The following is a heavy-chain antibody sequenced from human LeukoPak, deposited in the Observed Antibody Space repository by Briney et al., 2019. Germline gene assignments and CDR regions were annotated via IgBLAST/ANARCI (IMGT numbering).Heavy chain of an antibody. D-gene: IGHD1-14*01. CDR3: ARVRDNKSPDAFDI. CDR2: IYYSGST. J-gene: IGHJ3*02. CDR1: GGSISSYY. Sequence: SETLSLTCTVSGGSISSYYWSWIRQPPGKGLEWIGYIYYSGSTNYNPSLKSRVTISVDTSKNQFSLKLSSVTAADTAVYYCARVRDNKSPDAFDIWGQGTMVTVSS. V-gene: IGHV4-59*01.